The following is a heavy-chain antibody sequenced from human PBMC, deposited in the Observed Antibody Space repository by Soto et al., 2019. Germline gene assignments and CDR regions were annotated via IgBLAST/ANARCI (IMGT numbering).Heavy chain of an antibody. V-gene: IGHV4-4*07. J-gene: IGHJ4*02. CDR2: IYTSGST. CDR3: VSSLNYDFWRDGGRHFYFDY. CDR1: GGSISSYY. Sequence: PSETLSLTCTVSGGSISSYYWSWIRQPAGKGLEWIGRIYTSGSTNYNPSLKSRVTMSVDTSKNQFSLKLSSVTAADTAVYYCVSSLNYDFWRDGGRHFYFDYWGRGILVTVSS. D-gene: IGHD3-3*01.